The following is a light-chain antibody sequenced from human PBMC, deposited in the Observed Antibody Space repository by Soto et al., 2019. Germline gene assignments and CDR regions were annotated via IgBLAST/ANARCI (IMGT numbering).Light chain of an antibody. Sequence: QSVLTQPASVSGSPGQSIAISCTGVRTDVDGYDYVSWYQQHPGQAPQLIIYDVYNRPPGVSHRFSGSKSGETASLTISDLQLEDVLDYSCPSYTSSTPSYVFGTGTKVPVL. CDR2: DVY. CDR3: PSYTSSTPSYV. J-gene: IGLJ1*01. CDR1: RTDVDGYDY. V-gene: IGLV2-14*03.